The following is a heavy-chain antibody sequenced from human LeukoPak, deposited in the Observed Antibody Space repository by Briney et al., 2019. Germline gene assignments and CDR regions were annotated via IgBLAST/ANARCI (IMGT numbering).Heavy chain of an antibody. CDR1: GFTFSIFT. V-gene: IGHV3-48*02. J-gene: IGHJ4*02. CDR2: ISSTSSTI. D-gene: IGHD3-10*01. CDR3: ARSRGFDY. Sequence: GGSLRLSGAASGFTFSIFTMNWVRQAPGKGLEWVSSISSTSSTISYADSVKGRFTISRDNAKNSLYLQMNSLRDEDTAVYYCARSRGFDYWGQGTLVTVSS.